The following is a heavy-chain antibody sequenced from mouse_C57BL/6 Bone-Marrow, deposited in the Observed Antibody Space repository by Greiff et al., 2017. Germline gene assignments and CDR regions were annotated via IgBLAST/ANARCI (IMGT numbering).Heavy chain of an antibody. Sequence: EVKLQESGPGLVKPSQSLSLTCSVTGYSITSGYYWNWIRQFPGNKLEWMGYISYDGSNNYNPSLKNRISITRDTSKNQFFLKLNSVTTEDTATYYCARERVYDGYYFDYWGQGTTLTVSS. D-gene: IGHD2-3*01. J-gene: IGHJ2*01. CDR3: ARERVYDGYYFDY. CDR2: ISYDGSN. V-gene: IGHV3-6*01. CDR1: GYSITSGYY.